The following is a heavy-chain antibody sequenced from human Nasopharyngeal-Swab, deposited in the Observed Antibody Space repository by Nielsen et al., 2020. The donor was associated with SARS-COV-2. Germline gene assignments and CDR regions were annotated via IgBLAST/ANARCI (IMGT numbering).Heavy chain of an antibody. J-gene: IGHJ4*02. CDR2: IYYSGSA. D-gene: IGHD2-15*01. CDR1: GGSISSSSYY. CDR3: ARHLRDGVVVAAPYYFDY. Sequence: SETLSLTCTVSGGSISSSSYYWAWIRQPPGKGLEWIGSIYYSGSAYYNPSLKSRVTISVDTSKNQFSLRLSSVTAADTAVYYCARHLRDGVVVAAPYYFDYWGQGTLVTVSS. V-gene: IGHV4-39*01.